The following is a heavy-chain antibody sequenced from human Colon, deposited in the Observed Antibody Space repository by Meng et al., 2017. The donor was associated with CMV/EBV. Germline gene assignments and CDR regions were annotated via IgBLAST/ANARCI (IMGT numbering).Heavy chain of an antibody. V-gene: IGHV3-30*04. CDR1: GFTFSAYP. D-gene: IGHD4-11*01. CDR3: ARGSNSSFDP. J-gene: IGHJ5*02. CDR2: ISHDGTKR. Sequence: GESLKISCAASGFTFSAYPIHWVRQAPGKGLEWVAIISHDGTKRYYAQSVKGRFTISRDNSQNTVTVQMNSLRGDDTAVYYCARGSNSSFDPWGQGIWVTVSS.